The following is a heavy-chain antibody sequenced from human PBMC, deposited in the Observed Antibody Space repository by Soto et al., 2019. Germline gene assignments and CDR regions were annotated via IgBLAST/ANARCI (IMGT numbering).Heavy chain of an antibody. D-gene: IGHD5-12*01. V-gene: IGHV3-33*01. Sequence: GGSLRLSCAASGVTFSNYSMHWVRQAPGKGLEWVAVIWYDGSNKDYADSVKGRFTISRDNSKNTLYLQMNSLRAEDTAVYYCERDRTDYSHDVFNIGGQGTMVTVSS. CDR2: IWYDGSNK. CDR3: ERDRTDYSHDVFNI. J-gene: IGHJ3*02. CDR1: GVTFSNYS.